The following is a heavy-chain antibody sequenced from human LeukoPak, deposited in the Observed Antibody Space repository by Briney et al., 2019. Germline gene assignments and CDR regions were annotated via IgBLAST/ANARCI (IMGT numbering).Heavy chain of an antibody. V-gene: IGHV4-38-2*02. D-gene: IGHD5-12*01. CDR2: IRYDGHT. J-gene: IGHJ3*01. CDR3: ARQVATKGEWAFDV. CDR1: GSFITAYY. Sequence: PSETLSLTCTVSGSFITAYYWGWIRQPPGKGLEWIASIRYDGHTYYNSSLRSQVTISIDMSRNQFSLRLNSLTAADTAVYYCARQVATKGEWAFDVWGQGTMVTVSS.